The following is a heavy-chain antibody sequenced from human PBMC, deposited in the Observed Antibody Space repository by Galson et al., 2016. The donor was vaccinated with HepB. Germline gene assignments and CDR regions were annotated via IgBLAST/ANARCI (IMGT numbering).Heavy chain of an antibody. CDR3: ASIAVAGPDPSDY. D-gene: IGHD6-19*01. CDR1: GFTVSRYH. V-gene: IGHV3-66*01. CDR2: IRSGGTT. J-gene: IGHJ4*02. Sequence: SLRLSCAASGFTVSRYHMNWVRQAPGKGLEWVSVIRSGGTTYYADSVKGGFTVSRDTSKNKLYLQMHSLRVGDMAVYYCASIAVAGPDPSDYWGQGTLVTVSS.